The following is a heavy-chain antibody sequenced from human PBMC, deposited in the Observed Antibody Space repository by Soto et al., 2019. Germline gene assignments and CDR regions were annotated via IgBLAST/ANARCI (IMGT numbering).Heavy chain of an antibody. V-gene: IGHV4-30-4*01. CDR1: GGSISSGDYY. J-gene: IGHJ4*02. CDR3: ARDTSDYGSPGLGY. D-gene: IGHD4-17*01. CDR2: IYYSGST. Sequence: QVQLQESGPGLVKPSQTLSLTCTVSGGSISSGDYYWSWIRQPPGKGLEWIGYIYYSGSTYYNPSLKSRVTXXVXTXXNQFSLKLSSVTAADTAVYYCARDTSDYGSPGLGYWGQGTLVTVSS.